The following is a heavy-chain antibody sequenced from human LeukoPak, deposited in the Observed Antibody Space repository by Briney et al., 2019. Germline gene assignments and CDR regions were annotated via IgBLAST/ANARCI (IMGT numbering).Heavy chain of an antibody. D-gene: IGHD5-18*01. Sequence: VSVKVSCKTSGYNFNRYTITWVRQAPGQGLEWMGWVSTSNGDTNYAENFQGRLTMTTETVTKTAYMELRRLRSGDTAIYFCARVSDTSMVTPGFDSWGQGTLVTVSS. V-gene: IGHV1-18*01. CDR2: VSTSNGDT. CDR1: GYNFNRYT. CDR3: ARVSDTSMVTPGFDS. J-gene: IGHJ4*02.